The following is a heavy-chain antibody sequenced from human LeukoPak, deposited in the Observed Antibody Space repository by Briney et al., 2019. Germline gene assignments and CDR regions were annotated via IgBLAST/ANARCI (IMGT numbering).Heavy chain of an antibody. CDR3: AREDTSGWYLHYFDF. Sequence: GGSLRLSCAASGFTFSNYWMHWVRQAPGKGLVWVSRINGDGSNVNYADSVKGRFTISRDNAKNSLYLQMNSLRAEDTAVYYCAREDTSGWYLHYFDFWGQGALVTVSS. J-gene: IGHJ4*02. CDR2: INGDGSNV. D-gene: IGHD6-19*01. CDR1: GFTFSNYW. V-gene: IGHV3-74*01.